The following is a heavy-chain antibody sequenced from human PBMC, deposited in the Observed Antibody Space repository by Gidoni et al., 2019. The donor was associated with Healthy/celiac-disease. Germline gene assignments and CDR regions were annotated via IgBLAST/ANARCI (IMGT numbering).Heavy chain of an antibody. CDR1: VLTLSRYA. D-gene: IGHD1-7*01. CDR2: ISGSGGST. V-gene: IGHV3-23*01. J-gene: IGHJ5*02. CDR3: AKGRNWNYVLDWFDP. Sequence: EVQLLESGGVLVPPGGSLRHPCAASVLTLSRYAMSWVPQAPGKGPEWVSAISGSGGSTYDADTGKGRFTISKDNSKNTLYLQMNSLRAEDTAVYYCAKGRNWNYVLDWFDPWGQGTLVTVSS.